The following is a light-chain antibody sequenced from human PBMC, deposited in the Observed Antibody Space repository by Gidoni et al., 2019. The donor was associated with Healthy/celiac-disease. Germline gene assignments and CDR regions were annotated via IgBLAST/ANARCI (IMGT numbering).Light chain of an antibody. J-gene: IGKJ4*01. CDR1: HSVSSSY. Sequence: EIVLTQSPGNLSLSPGERATLSCRASHSVSSSYLAWYQQKPGQAPRLLIYGASSRATGIPDRFSGSGSGTDFTLTISRLEPEDFAVYYCQQYGSSPLTFGGGTKVEIK. CDR2: GAS. V-gene: IGKV3-20*01. CDR3: QQYGSSPLT.